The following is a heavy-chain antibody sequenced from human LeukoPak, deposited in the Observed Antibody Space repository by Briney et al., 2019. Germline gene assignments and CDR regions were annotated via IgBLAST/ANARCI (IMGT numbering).Heavy chain of an antibody. D-gene: IGHD3-10*01. CDR3: ARGYYNGPGTPYGPFFDY. V-gene: IGHV3-30-3*01. J-gene: IGHJ4*02. Sequence: PRRTLRLSCAVSGVTFISDTMHWVCQAPGKGRGWVSVISFDGSNKTYADPSKGRFTISRDNSKNTLYLQMHSMRAEETAVYSCARGYYNGPGTPYGPFFDYWGQGTLVTVSS. CDR1: GVTFISDT. CDR2: ISFDGSNK.